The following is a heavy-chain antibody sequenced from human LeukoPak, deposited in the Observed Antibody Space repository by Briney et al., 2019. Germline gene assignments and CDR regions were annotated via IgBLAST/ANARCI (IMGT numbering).Heavy chain of an antibody. J-gene: IGHJ3*02. D-gene: IGHD5-24*01. CDR3: ARVGGMTTINNAAFDI. Sequence: SEPLSLTCSVSVGSINSDYWNWIRQPPGKGLEWIGYIYHSGSTNYNPSLKSRVTISIDSSKKQFSLKLISVTAADTAIYYCARVGGMTTINNAAFDIWGQGTMVTVSS. V-gene: IGHV4-59*01. CDR2: IYHSGST. CDR1: VGSINSDY.